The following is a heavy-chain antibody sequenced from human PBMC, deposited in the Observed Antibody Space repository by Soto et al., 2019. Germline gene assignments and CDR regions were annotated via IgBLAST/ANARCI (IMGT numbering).Heavy chain of an antibody. D-gene: IGHD3-10*01. V-gene: IGHV3-11*01. CDR1: GITFSDHY. Sequence: QVQLVESGGGLGKPGGSLRLSCEASGITFSDHYMTWIRQAPGKGLEWISYISGTAGTIYYADSVKGRFTISRDNAKNSLFLQLTSLTAEDTAVYYCARAPYYGSGTYYYYALDVWGQGTEVTVSS. CDR3: ARAPYYGSGTYYYYALDV. CDR2: ISGTAGTI. J-gene: IGHJ6*02.